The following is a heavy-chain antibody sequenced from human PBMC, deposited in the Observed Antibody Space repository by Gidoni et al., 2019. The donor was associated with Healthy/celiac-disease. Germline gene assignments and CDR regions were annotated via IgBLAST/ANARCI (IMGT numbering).Heavy chain of an antibody. Sequence: QVQLVQSGAEVKKPGASVKVSCKASGYTFSGHFMHWVRQAPGQGLEWMGWINPNSGGTNYAQKFQGRVTMTRDTSISTAYMELSRLSSDDTAVYYCARERDTMIVVESWGQGTLVTVSS. D-gene: IGHD3-22*01. J-gene: IGHJ5*02. CDR2: INPNSGGT. CDR3: ARERDTMIVVES. V-gene: IGHV1-2*02. CDR1: GYTFSGHF.